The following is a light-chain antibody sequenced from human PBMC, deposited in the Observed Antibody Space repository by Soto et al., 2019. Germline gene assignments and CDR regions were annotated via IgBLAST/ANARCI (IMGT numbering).Light chain of an antibody. J-gene: IGLJ2*01. V-gene: IGLV2-14*01. Sequence: QSALTQPASVSGSPGQSITISCTGTSSDVGGYNYVSWYQQHPGKAPKLMIYDVSDRPSGVSNRFSGSKSGNTASLTISGLQAEDEADYYCGSYTSSSTLVVFGVGTKLTVL. CDR1: SSDVGGYNY. CDR2: DVS. CDR3: GSYTSSSTLVV.